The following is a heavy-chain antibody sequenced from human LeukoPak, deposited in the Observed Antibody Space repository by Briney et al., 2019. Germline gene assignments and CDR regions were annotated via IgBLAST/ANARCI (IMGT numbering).Heavy chain of an antibody. Sequence: GGSLRLSCAASGFTASNYAMGWVRQAPGRGLEWVSSISGGGENTYYADSVKGRFTISRDNSKNTLYLQMNSLRAEDTAVYYCAKDHAMIHVDYWGQGNLVTVSS. V-gene: IGHV3-23*01. D-gene: IGHD3-22*01. CDR2: ISGGGENT. CDR1: GFTASNYA. J-gene: IGHJ4*02. CDR3: AKDHAMIHVDY.